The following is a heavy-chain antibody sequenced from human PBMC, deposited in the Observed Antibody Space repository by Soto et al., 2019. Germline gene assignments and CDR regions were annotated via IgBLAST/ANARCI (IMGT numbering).Heavy chain of an antibody. CDR3: VKDHCGCDCYSEPYFDY. CDR2: IWYDGSNQ. CDR1: GFSFTTYG. J-gene: IGHJ4*02. Sequence: QVQLVESGGGVVQPGRSLRLSCVASGFSFTTYGLHWVRKAPGKGLEWVAVIWYDGSNQYYADSVKGRFTISRDNSKNILYLEMTSMRVEDTAVYYFVKDHCGCDCYSEPYFDYLGQGTLVTVSS. V-gene: IGHV3-33*06. D-gene: IGHD2-21*02.